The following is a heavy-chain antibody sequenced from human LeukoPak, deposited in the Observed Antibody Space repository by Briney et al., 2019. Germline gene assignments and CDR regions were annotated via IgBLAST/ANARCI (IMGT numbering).Heavy chain of an antibody. CDR3: ARARIADIGSRFDY. V-gene: IGHV3-11*06. Sequence: GGSLRLSCAASGFTFSDYYMSWIRQAPGKGLEWVAYISSSNNYTNYADSVKGRFTISRDNAKNSLYLQTNSPRAEDTAVYFCARARIADIGSRFDYWGQGTLVTVSS. J-gene: IGHJ4*02. CDR1: GFTFSDYY. CDR2: ISSSNNYT. D-gene: IGHD6-13*01.